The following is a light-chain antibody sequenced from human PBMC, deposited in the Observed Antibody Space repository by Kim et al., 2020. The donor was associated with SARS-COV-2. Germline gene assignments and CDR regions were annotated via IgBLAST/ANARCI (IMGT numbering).Light chain of an antibody. Sequence: VSPGERATLSCRASQSVRSNLAWYQQKPGQAPRLLIYGASTRATGIPARFSGSGSGTEFTLTISSLQSEDLAVYYCQQYNNWPLTFGGGTKVDIK. CDR1: QSVRSN. J-gene: IGKJ4*01. V-gene: IGKV3-15*01. CDR3: QQYNNWPLT. CDR2: GAS.